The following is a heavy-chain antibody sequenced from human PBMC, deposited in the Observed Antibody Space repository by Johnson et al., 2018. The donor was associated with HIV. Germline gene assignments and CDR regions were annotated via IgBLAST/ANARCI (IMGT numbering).Heavy chain of an antibody. D-gene: IGHD2-15*01. V-gene: IGHV3-74*03. CDR2: INSDGGST. J-gene: IGHJ3*02. CDR3: ALGGSWYAFDI. CDR1: GFTFSSYW. Sequence: VRLVESGGGSVQPGGSLRLSCAASGFTFSSYWMHWVRQAPGKGLVWVARINSDGGSTTYVDSVKGRFTISRDNSKNTLYLQMNSLRAEDTAVYYCALGGSWYAFDIWGQGTMVTVSS.